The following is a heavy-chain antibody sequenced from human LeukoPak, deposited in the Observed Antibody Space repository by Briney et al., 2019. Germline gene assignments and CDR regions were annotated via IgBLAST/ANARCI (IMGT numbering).Heavy chain of an antibody. D-gene: IGHD6-19*01. Sequence: SVKVSCKASGGTFSSYSISWVRQAPGQGLEWMGGIVPIFGTADYAQKFQGRVTITADESTSTAYMELSSLRSEDTAVYYCARVGSGWGRYNWFDPWGQGTLVTVSS. CDR1: GGTFSSYS. CDR3: ARVGSGWGRYNWFDP. J-gene: IGHJ5*02. V-gene: IGHV1-69*01. CDR2: IVPIFGTA.